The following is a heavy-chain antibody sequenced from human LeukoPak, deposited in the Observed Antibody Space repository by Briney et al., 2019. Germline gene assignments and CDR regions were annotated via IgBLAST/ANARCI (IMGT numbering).Heavy chain of an antibody. V-gene: IGHV3-30*18. CDR2: ISYDGSNK. J-gene: IGHJ6*02. Sequence: PGRSLRLSCAASGFTFSSYGMHWVRQAPGKGLEWVAVISYDGSNKYYADSVKGRFTISRDNSKNTLYLQMHSLRAEDTAVYYCAKEEYYGSGSYLGYYYYGMDVWGQGTTVTVSS. D-gene: IGHD3-10*01. CDR1: GFTFSSYG. CDR3: AKEEYYGSGSYLGYYYYGMDV.